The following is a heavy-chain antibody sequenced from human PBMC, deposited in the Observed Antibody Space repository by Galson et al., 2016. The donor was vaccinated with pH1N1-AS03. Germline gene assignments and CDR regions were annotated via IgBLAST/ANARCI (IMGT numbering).Heavy chain of an antibody. CDR1: GLTFSSYA. V-gene: IGHV1-69*05. CDR2: VKGVFRTT. Sequence: SVKVSCKASGLTFSSYAISWVRQAPGQGLEWMGGVKGVFRTTNYAQKFQGRITSTMDQSTGTAYMEVSSLRAEDTAVYYCVTAGNSFYIRRFDYWGQGTPVTVFS. CDR3: VTAGNSFYIRRFDY. D-gene: IGHD2/OR15-2a*01. J-gene: IGHJ4*02.